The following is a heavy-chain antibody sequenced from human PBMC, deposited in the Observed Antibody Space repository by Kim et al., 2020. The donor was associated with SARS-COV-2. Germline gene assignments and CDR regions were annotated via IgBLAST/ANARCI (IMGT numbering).Heavy chain of an antibody. Sequence: GESLKISCKGSGYSFTSYWIGWVRQMPGKGLEWMGIIYPGDSDTRYSPSFQGQVTISADKSISTAYLQWSSLKASDTAMYYCARSTYYYDSSGYYSHGWFDPWGQGTLVTVSS. CDR3: ARSTYYYDSSGYYSHGWFDP. J-gene: IGHJ5*02. CDR1: GYSFTSYW. CDR2: IYPGDSDT. V-gene: IGHV5-51*01. D-gene: IGHD3-22*01.